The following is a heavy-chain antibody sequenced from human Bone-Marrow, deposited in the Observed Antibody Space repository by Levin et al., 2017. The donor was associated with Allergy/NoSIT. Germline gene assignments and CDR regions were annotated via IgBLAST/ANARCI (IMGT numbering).Heavy chain of an antibody. J-gene: IGHJ5*02. CDR1: GFTFSSYW. CDR3: ARDAGGSGAYYRVSWCDP. CDR2: IKQDGSAK. Sequence: GGSLRLSCAASGFTFSSYWMTWVRQAPGTGLEWVANIKQDGSAKYYADSVRGRFTISRDNAENSLYLQMNSLRAEDTAVYYCARDAGGSGAYYRVSWCDPWGQGTLVTVSS. D-gene: IGHD3-10*01. V-gene: IGHV3-7*04.